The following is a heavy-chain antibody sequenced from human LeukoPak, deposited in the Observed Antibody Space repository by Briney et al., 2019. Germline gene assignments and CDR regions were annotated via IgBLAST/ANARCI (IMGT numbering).Heavy chain of an antibody. Sequence: GGSLRLSCAASGFTFSNYAMSWVRQAPGKGLEWVSAISGSGGSTYYADSVKGRFTISRDNSKSTRYLQMNSLRAEDTAVYYCAKDVNWNFDAFDIWGQGTMVTVSS. CDR1: GFTFSNYA. CDR2: ISGSGGST. V-gene: IGHV3-23*01. D-gene: IGHD1-1*01. J-gene: IGHJ3*02. CDR3: AKDVNWNFDAFDI.